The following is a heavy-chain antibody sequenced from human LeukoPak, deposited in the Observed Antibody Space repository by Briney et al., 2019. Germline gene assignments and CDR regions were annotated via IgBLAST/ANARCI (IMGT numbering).Heavy chain of an antibody. CDR3: ARQINLYGGDY. CDR1: GFTFSSYE. CDR2: IYSGGST. Sequence: RGSLRLSCAASGFTFSSYEMNWVRQAPGKGLEWVSVIYSGGSTYYADSVKGRFTISRDNSKNTLYLQMNSLRAEDTAVYYCARQINLYGGDYWGQGTLVTVSS. D-gene: IGHD4-17*01. J-gene: IGHJ4*02. V-gene: IGHV3-66*04.